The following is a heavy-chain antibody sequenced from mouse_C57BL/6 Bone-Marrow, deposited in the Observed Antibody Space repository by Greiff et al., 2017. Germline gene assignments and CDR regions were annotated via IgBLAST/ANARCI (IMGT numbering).Heavy chain of an antibody. Sequence: QVQLQQPGAELVKPGASVKLSCKASGYTFTSYWMQWVKQRPGRGLEWIGEFDPSDSYPTYNQKFKGKATLTVDTSSSTAYMQLSSLTSEDSAVYYCARSRGFAYWGQGTLVTVSA. CDR1: GYTFTSYW. J-gene: IGHJ3*01. CDR3: ARSRGFAY. V-gene: IGHV1-50*01. CDR2: FDPSDSYP.